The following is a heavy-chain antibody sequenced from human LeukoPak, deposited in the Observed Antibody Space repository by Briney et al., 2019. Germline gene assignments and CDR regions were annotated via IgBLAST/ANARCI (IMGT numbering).Heavy chain of an antibody. CDR3: ARVGDYYDTRGFSSDAFDI. CDR1: RFTFSDHY. Sequence: TGGSLRLSCAASRFTFSDHYMDWVRQAPGKGLEWVARIRTRAKGYTTLYAPSVRDRFSISRDDSTNSVYLQMNSLKTEDTAVYFCARVGDYYDTRGFSSDAFDIWGPGTMVTVAS. J-gene: IGHJ3*02. CDR2: IRTRAKGYTT. D-gene: IGHD3-22*01. V-gene: IGHV3-72*01.